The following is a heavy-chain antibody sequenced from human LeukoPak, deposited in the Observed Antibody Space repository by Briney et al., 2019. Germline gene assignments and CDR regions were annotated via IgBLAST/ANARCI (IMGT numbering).Heavy chain of an antibody. Sequence: SETLSLTCTVSGCSISNYYWSWIRQFPGKGLEWIGNIYYSGSTKYNPSLKSRVTISVDTSKNQFSLKLSSVTAADTGVYYCARGGYSGYDWSDYWGQGTLVTVSS. V-gene: IGHV4-59*01. CDR1: GCSISNYY. CDR3: ARGGYSGYDWSDY. CDR2: IYYSGST. D-gene: IGHD5-12*01. J-gene: IGHJ4*02.